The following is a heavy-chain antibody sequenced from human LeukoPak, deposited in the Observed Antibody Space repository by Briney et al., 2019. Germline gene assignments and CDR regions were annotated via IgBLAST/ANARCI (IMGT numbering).Heavy chain of an antibody. V-gene: IGHV3-23*01. CDR2: ISGSGGSG. Sequence: GGSLRLSCAASGFTFSNYAMNWVRQAPGKGLEWVSIISGSGGSGYDADSVKGRFTISRDNSKNTLYLQMNSLRVEDTAVYYCVRMGYCSSSSCEDDWFDSWGQGILVTVSS. CDR1: GFTFSNYA. D-gene: IGHD2-2*01. J-gene: IGHJ5*01. CDR3: VRMGYCSSSSCEDDWFDS.